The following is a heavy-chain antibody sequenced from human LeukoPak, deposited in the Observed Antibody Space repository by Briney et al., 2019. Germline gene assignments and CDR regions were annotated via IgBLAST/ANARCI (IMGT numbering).Heavy chain of an antibody. CDR2: ISDDGTTT. CDR3: ARDPRYHSGWGSYQPYWFDP. D-gene: IGHD3-10*01. Sequence: PGGSLRLSCAASGFTFNLYWIHWVRQPPGKGLEWLSRISDDGTTTNYADSVKGRFTISRDNAKNTLYLQMHSLRVDDTAVYYCARDPRYHSGWGSYQPYWFDPWGQGTLVTVSS. V-gene: IGHV3-74*01. J-gene: IGHJ5*02. CDR1: GFTFNLYW.